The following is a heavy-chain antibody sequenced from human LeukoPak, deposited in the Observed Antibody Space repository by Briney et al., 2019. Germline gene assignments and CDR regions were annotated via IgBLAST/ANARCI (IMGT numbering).Heavy chain of an antibody. CDR3: ARVTSKGGNWFDP. J-gene: IGHJ5*02. Sequence: SQTLSLTCTVSGGSISSGGYYWSWIRQHPGKGLEWIGYIYYSGSTYYNPSLKSRVTIPVDTSKNQFSLKLSSVTAADTAVYYCARVTSKGGNWFDPWGQGTLVTVSS. CDR2: IYYSGST. V-gene: IGHV4-31*03. D-gene: IGHD4-11*01. CDR1: GGSISSGGYY.